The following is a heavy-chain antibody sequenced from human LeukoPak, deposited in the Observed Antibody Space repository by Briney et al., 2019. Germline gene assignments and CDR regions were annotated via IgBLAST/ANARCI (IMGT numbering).Heavy chain of an antibody. V-gene: IGHV1-69*05. D-gene: IGHD3-16*02. CDR2: IIPIFGTA. CDR3: ARTLTFGGVIATSFDY. Sequence: SVKVSCKASGGTFSSYAISWVRQAPGQGLEWMGGIIPIFGTANYAQKFQGRVTIATDESTSTAYMELSSLRSEDTAVYYCARTLTFGGVIATSFDYWGQGTLVTVSS. J-gene: IGHJ4*02. CDR1: GGTFSSYA.